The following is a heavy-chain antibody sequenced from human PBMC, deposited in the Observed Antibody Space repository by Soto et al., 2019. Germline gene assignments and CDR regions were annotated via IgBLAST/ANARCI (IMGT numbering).Heavy chain of an antibody. CDR1: GFTFTSYA. V-gene: IGHV3-23*01. CDR2: ISGSGHST. J-gene: IGHJ3*01. CDR3: AKCTYSYDDRGYYYRAFDV. Sequence: GGSLRISCAVSGFTFTSYAMSWVRQVPGRWLEWVSAISGSGHSTYYADSVKGRFTIFRDNSKKTLYLLMNNMGVEDTAVYYCAKCTYSYDDRGYYYRAFDVWGQGTMVTVSS. D-gene: IGHD3-22*01.